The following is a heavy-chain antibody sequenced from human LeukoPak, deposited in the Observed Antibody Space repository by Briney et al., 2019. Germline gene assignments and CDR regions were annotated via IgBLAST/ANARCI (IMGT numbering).Heavy chain of an antibody. CDR3: ARHRRCSRAFDY. D-gene: IGHD3-10*02. J-gene: IGHJ4*02. Sequence: SETLSLTCAVYGGSFSGYYWSWIRQPPGKGLEWIGEINHSGSTNYNPSLKSRVTISVDTSKNQFSLKLSSVTAADTAVYYCARHRRCSRAFDYWGQGTLVTVSS. V-gene: IGHV4-34*01. CDR2: INHSGST. CDR1: GGSFSGYY.